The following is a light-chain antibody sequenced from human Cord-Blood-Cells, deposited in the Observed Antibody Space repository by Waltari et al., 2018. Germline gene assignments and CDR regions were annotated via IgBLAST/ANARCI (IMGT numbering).Light chain of an antibody. CDR3: QQYYSTPLT. J-gene: IGKJ4*01. Sequence: DIVMTQSLDSLVVSLVAWATLNRKFSQSVLYSANNQNYLAWYLQKPGQPPKLLIYWASTRESGVADRFSGSESGADFTLTISSLQAEHLAVYYCQQYYSTPLTFGGGTKVETK. CDR2: WAS. CDR1: QSVLYSANNQNY. V-gene: IGKV4-1*01.